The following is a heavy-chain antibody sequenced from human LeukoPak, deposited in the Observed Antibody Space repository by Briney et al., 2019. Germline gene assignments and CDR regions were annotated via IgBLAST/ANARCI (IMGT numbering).Heavy chain of an antibody. CDR1: GYIFTRYG. CDR2: IGAHYGNT. CDR3: ARDFFHGHCSGLSCFLLDY. D-gene: IGHD2-15*01. Sequence: ASVKVSCKASGYIFTRYGISWVRQAPGQGLEWMGWIGAHYGNTNYAQKFQDRVTMTTDTSTNTAYMELRSLRPDDTAVYYCARDFFHGHCSGLSCFLLDYWGQGSLVTVSS. V-gene: IGHV1-18*04. J-gene: IGHJ4*02.